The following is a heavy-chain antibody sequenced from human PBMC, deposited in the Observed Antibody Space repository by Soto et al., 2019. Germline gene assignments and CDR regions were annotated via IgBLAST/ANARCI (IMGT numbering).Heavy chain of an antibody. CDR3: ARGSYYPDSSGYFLDP. CDR1: GGSISPHY. CDR2: IYYSGNT. D-gene: IGHD3-22*01. V-gene: IGHV4-59*11. J-gene: IGHJ5*02. Sequence: SETLSLTCAVSGGSISPHYWSWIRQPPGKGLEWIAYIYYSGNTNYNPSLKSRVTISLDTSKNQFSLKLSSVTAADTAVYYCARGSYYPDSSGYFLDPWGQGTLVTVSS.